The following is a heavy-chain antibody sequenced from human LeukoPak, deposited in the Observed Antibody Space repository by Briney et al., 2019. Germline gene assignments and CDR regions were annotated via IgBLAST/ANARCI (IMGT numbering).Heavy chain of an antibody. CDR3: ARVGGSNAFDI. J-gene: IGHJ3*02. CDR1: GGSISSSSYY. V-gene: IGHV4-39*01. Sequence: SETLSLTCTVSGGSISSSSYYWDWIRQPPGKGLEWIGNIYYSGSTYYNPSLKSRVTISVDTSKNQFSLNLSSVTAADTAVYYCARVGGSNAFDIWGQGTMVIVSS. D-gene: IGHD1-26*01. CDR2: IYYSGST.